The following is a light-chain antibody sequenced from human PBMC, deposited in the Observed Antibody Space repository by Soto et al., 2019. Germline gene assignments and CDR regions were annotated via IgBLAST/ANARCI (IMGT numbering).Light chain of an antibody. J-gene: IGLJ3*02. V-gene: IGLV2-23*02. Sequence: QAVVTQPASVSGSPGQSITISCTGTSSDVGRYNFVSWYQQHPGKAPKLIIYEVTKRPSGVSNRFSGSKSGNTASLTISGLQAEDEADYYCCSYAGRSTWVFGGGTKLTVL. CDR2: EVT. CDR3: CSYAGRSTWV. CDR1: SSDVGRYNF.